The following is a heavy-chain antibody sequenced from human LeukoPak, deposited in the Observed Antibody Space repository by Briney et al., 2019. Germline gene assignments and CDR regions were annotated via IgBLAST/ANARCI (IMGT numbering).Heavy chain of an antibody. CDR3: ARGATMVRGVIPNWFDP. Sequence: ASVKVSCKASGYTFTSYDINWVRQATGQGLEWMGWMNPNSGNTGYAQKFQGRVTMTRTTSIGTAYMELSSLRSEDTAVYYCARGATMVRGVIPNWFDPWGQGTLVTVSS. D-gene: IGHD3-10*01. CDR2: MNPNSGNT. CDR1: GYTFTSYD. V-gene: IGHV1-8*01. J-gene: IGHJ5*02.